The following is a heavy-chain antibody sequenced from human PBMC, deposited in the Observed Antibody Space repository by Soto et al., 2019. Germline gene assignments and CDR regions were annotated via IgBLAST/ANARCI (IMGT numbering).Heavy chain of an antibody. V-gene: IGHV3-30-3*01. CDR2: ISYDGVNK. Sequence: QVQLVESGGGVVQPGGSLRLSCAASGFTFSSYPMHWVRQAPGKGLEWVAFISYDGVNKYYADSVKGRFTISIYNSGNTLYLQMNSLRGDDTDVHYCARDSSSGWSIDYWGQGALDTVSS. D-gene: IGHD6-19*01. CDR3: ARDSSSGWSIDY. J-gene: IGHJ4*02. CDR1: GFTFSSYP.